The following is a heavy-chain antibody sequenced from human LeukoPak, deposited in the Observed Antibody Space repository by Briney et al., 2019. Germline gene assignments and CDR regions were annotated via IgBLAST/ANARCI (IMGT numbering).Heavy chain of an antibody. V-gene: IGHV3-23*01. D-gene: IGHD6-6*01. J-gene: IGHJ4*02. CDR3: ATDWVWAGRPFDY. Sequence: PGGSLRLSCAASGFSFNNYAMTWVRQAPGGGLEWVAAISGSGDNTYYADSVKGRFTISRDNSKNTLHLQMNCLRAEDTATYYCATDWVWAGRPFDYWGQGPLVTVSS. CDR2: ISGSGDNT. CDR1: GFSFNNYA.